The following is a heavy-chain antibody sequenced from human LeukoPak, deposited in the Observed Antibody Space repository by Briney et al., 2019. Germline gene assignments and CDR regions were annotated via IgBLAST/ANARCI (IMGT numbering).Heavy chain of an antibody. J-gene: IGHJ4*02. D-gene: IGHD2-2*01. Sequence: ASVKVSCKVSGYTFTGYYMHWVRQAPGQGLEWMGWINPNSGGTNYAQKFQGRVTMTRDTSISTAYMELSRLRSDDTAVYYCARDAQDIVVVPAAGGIDYWGQGTLVTVSS. CDR2: INPNSGGT. CDR1: GYTFTGYY. CDR3: ARDAQDIVVVPAAGGIDY. V-gene: IGHV1-2*02.